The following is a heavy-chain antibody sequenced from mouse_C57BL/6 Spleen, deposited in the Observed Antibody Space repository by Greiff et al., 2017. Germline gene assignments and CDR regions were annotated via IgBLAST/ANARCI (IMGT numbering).Heavy chain of an antibody. CDR2: IYPGDGDT. V-gene: IGHV1-80*01. Sequence: LKQSGASVKISCKASGYAFSSYWMNWVKQRPGKGLEWIGQIYPGDGDTNYNGKFKGKATLTADKSSSTAYMQLSSLTSEDSAVYFCARTDYDAWFAYWGQGTLVTVSA. CDR1: GYAFSSYW. J-gene: IGHJ3*01. CDR3: ARTDYDAWFAY. D-gene: IGHD2-4*01.